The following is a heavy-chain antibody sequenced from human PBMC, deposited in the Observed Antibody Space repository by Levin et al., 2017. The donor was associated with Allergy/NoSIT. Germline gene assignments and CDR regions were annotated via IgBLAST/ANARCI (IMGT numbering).Heavy chain of an antibody. CDR3: ARDRGGSSWYPN. CDR2: ISPDTGGT. J-gene: IGHJ4*02. V-gene: IGHV1-2*02. CDR1: GYTFTDYF. Sequence: GASVKVSCKASGYTFTDYFIHWVRQAPGQGLEWMGWISPDTGGTKYAQKFQGRVTLTRDTSISTAYMELSRLKSDDTAVYYCARDRGGSSWYPNWGQGTLVTVSS. D-gene: IGHD6-13*01.